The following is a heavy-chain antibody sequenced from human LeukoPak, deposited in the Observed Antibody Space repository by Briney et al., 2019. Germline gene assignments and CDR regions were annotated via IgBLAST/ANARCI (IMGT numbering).Heavy chain of an antibody. Sequence: PSETLSLTCSVSGDSTTSYYCSWVRQSPGKGLEWLGFVYKIGNTNYNPSLRSRLSISVDTSKNQFSLSLNSVTAADTAVYYCARVSYSWPWVFFDPWGRGTLVTVSS. V-gene: IGHV4-59*01. D-gene: IGHD4-11*01. CDR3: ARVSYSWPWVFFDP. CDR1: GDSTTSYY. CDR2: VYKIGNT. J-gene: IGHJ2*01.